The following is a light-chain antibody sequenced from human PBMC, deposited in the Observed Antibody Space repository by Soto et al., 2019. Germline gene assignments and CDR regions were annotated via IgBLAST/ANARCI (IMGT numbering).Light chain of an antibody. J-gene: IGKJ2*01. Sequence: EIVLTQSPGTLSLSPGERATLSCRASQSLSSSYLAWYQQKPGQTPRLLIYGASTRAAGIPDRFSGSGSGTEFTLTISRLEPEDFAVYYCQQYDNSLYTFGQGTKLEIK. CDR1: QSLSSSY. V-gene: IGKV3-20*01. CDR3: QQYDNSLYT. CDR2: GAS.